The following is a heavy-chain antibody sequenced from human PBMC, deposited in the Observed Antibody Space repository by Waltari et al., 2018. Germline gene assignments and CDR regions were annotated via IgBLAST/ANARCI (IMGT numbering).Heavy chain of an antibody. D-gene: IGHD2-8*01. CDR1: GGSLSGGTYS. V-gene: IGHV4-30-2*01. J-gene: IGHJ4*02. Sequence: QLQLQESGSGLVKPSETLSLTCVVSGGSLSGGTYSWDWIRQPPGKGLEWIVLSYDSGSTYYNPSLKSRRTMSVDMSKNQFSLKLTSATAADTGIYYCARVQYADFSYHFDYWGRGTLVTVSS. CDR2: SYDSGST. CDR3: ARVQYADFSYHFDY.